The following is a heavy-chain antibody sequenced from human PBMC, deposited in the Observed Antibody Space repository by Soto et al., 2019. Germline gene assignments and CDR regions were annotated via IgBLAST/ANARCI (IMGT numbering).Heavy chain of an antibody. V-gene: IGHV4-4*02. D-gene: IGHD3-10*02. CDR1: GGSISSSNW. CDR3: ASVRGGYYYAMDV. CDR2: IYHSGST. Sequence: QVQLQESGPGLVKPSGTLSLTCAVSGGSISSSNWWSWVRQPPGKGLEWIGEIYHSGSTNYNPSLQSRVTISVDKSKTQFSLKLSSVTAAATAVYYCASVRGGYYYAMDVWGQGTTVTVSS. J-gene: IGHJ6*02.